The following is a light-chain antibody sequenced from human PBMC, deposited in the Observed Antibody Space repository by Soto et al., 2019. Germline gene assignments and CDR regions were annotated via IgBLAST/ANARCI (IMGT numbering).Light chain of an antibody. CDR3: QTWGTGPQSYV. CDR2: LNSDGSH. V-gene: IGLV4-69*01. CDR1: SGHSSYA. Sequence: QTVVTQSPSASASLGASVKLTCTLSSGHSSYAIAWHQQQPEKGPRYLMKLNSDGSHSKGDGIPDRFSGSSSGAERYLTISSLQSEDEADYYCQTWGTGPQSYVFGTGTKLTVL. J-gene: IGLJ1*01.